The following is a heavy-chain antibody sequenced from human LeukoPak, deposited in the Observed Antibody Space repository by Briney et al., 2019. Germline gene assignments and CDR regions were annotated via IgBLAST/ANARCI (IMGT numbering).Heavy chain of an antibody. CDR3: ARYCSGGSCYGTGSFDY. Sequence: SETLSLTCAVYGGSFSGYYWSWIRQPPGKGLEWIGEINHSGSTNYNPSLKSRVTISVDTSKNQFSLKLSSVTAADTAEYYCARYCSGGSCYGTGSFDYWGLGTLVTVSS. CDR1: GGSFSGYY. D-gene: IGHD2-15*01. CDR2: INHSGST. V-gene: IGHV4-34*01. J-gene: IGHJ4*02.